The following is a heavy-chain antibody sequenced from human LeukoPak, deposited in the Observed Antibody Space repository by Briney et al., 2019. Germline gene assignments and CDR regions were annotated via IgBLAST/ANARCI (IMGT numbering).Heavy chain of an antibody. CDR3: ARDRGREYYDFWSAISNWFDP. V-gene: IGHV4-38-2*02. Sequence: PSETLSLTCTVSGYFISSDYYWGWVRQPPGKGLEWIGSIYYSGSTYYNPSLKSRVTISGDTSKKHFSLKLSSVTAADTAVYYCARDRGREYYDFWSAISNWFDPWGQGTLVTVSS. CDR2: IYYSGST. D-gene: IGHD3-3*01. CDR1: GYFISSDYY. J-gene: IGHJ5*02.